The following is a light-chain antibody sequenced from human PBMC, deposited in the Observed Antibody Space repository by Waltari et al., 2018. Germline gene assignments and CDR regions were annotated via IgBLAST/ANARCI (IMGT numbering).Light chain of an antibody. V-gene: IGLV2-11*01. Sequence: SALPQPRSVSGPPGQSVTISCTGTSGDVGCYNYASWYQHHPGKAPKLIIYDVTKRPSGVPNRFSASKSDNTASLTISGLQAEDEADYYCCSYAGSITFWVFGGGTKLTVL. CDR1: SGDVGCYNY. CDR3: CSYAGSITFWV. CDR2: DVT. J-gene: IGLJ3*02.